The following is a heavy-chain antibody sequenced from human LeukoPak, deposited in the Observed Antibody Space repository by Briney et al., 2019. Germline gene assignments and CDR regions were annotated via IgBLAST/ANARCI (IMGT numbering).Heavy chain of an antibody. D-gene: IGHD3-22*01. Sequence: GGSLRLSCAASGFTFSDYPMNWVRQAPGKGLEWVSSMTTSGSATYYADSVKGRFTISRDNSKNTLYLQMNGLRAEDTAVYYCAKTPTGRYYYDSSGYFDYWGQGTLVTVSS. J-gene: IGHJ4*02. CDR3: AKTPTGRYYYDSSGYFDY. V-gene: IGHV3-23*01. CDR1: GFTFSDYP. CDR2: MTTSGSAT.